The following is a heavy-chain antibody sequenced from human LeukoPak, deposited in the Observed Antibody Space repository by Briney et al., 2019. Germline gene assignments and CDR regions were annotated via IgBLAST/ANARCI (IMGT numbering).Heavy chain of an antibody. CDR1: GFTFNNYN. V-gene: IGHV3-21*01. CDR2: ISSSSTYI. Sequence: GGSLRLSCTASGFTFNNYNLNWVRQAPGKGLEWVSSISSSSTYIYYADSVKGRFTVSRDNAKSSVYLQMNSLRSEDTAVYYCARPTWSYDAFDIWGRGTLVTVSS. D-gene: IGHD2-15*01. J-gene: IGHJ3*02. CDR3: ARPTWSYDAFDI.